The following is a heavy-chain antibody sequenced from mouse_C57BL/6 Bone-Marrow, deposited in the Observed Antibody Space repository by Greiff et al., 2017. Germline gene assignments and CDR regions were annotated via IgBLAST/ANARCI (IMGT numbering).Heavy chain of an antibody. V-gene: IGHV1-85*01. CDR3: ARDDEGYYGFFAY. J-gene: IGHJ3*01. D-gene: IGHD2-3*01. CDR2: IYPRDGST. CDR1: GYTFTSYD. Sequence: VKLLESGPELVKPGASVKLSCKASGYTFTSYDINWVKQRPGQGLEWIGWIYPRDGSTKYNEKFKGKATLTVDTSSSTAYMELLSLTSEDSAVYFGARDDEGYYGFFAYWGQGTLVTVSA.